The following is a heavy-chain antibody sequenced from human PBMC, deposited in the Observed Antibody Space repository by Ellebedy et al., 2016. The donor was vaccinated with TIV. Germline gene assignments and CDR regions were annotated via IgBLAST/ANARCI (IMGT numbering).Heavy chain of an antibody. CDR2: IKSKPDGGTT. Sequence: PGGSLRLSCAASGVTFNNAWMSWVRQAPGKGLEWVGRIKSKPDGGTTDYAAPVKGTFTISRDDSKNTLYLHMSSLKTEDTAVYYCTTLEVTTQRVFWGQGNLVTVSS. CDR3: TTLEVTTQRVF. J-gene: IGHJ4*02. CDR1: GVTFNNAW. D-gene: IGHD1-14*01. V-gene: IGHV3-15*01.